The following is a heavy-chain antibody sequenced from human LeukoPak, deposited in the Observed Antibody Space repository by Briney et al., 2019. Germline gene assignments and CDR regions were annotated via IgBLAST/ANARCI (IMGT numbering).Heavy chain of an antibody. CDR2: ISSSSSYI. V-gene: IGHV3-21*04. D-gene: IGHD3-16*01. Sequence: GGSLRLSCAASGFTFSSYSMNWVRQAPGKGLEWVSSISSSSSYIYYADSVKGRFTISRDNAKNSLYLQMNSLRAEDTAVYYCAKPRGESRRLAEYFQHWGQGTLVTVSS. CDR3: AKPRGESRRLAEYFQH. CDR1: GFTFSSYS. J-gene: IGHJ1*01.